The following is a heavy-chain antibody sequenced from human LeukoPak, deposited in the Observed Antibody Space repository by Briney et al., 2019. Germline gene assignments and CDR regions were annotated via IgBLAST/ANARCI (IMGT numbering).Heavy chain of an antibody. CDR2: IWYDGSNK. D-gene: IGHD3-9*01. J-gene: IGHJ5*02. Sequence: GRSLTLSCAASGFTFSSYGMNWVRQAPGKGLEWVAVIWYDGSNKYYADSVKGRFTISRDNSKNTLYLQMNSLRAEDTAVYYCAKVSLLRYFDWLSRFDPWGQGTLVTVSS. CDR3: AKVSLLRYFDWLSRFDP. CDR1: GFTFSSYG. V-gene: IGHV3-33*06.